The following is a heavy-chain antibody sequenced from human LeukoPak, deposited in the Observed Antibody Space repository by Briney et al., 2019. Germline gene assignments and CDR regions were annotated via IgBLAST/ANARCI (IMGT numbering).Heavy chain of an antibody. V-gene: IGHV4-34*01. D-gene: IGHD6-13*01. J-gene: IGHJ6*02. CDR2: INHRGST. CDR3: ARGIAAAGTTYYYYGMDV. Sequence: SEILSLTCAVYGGSFSGYYWSWIRQPPGKGLEWIGEINHRGSTTYNPSLKSRVTISADTSRNQFSLNLSSVTAADTAVYYCARGIAAAGTTYYYYGMDVWGQGTTVTVSS. CDR1: GGSFSGYY.